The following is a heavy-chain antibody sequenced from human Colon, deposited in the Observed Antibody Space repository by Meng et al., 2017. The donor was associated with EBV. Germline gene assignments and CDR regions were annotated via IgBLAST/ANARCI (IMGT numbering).Heavy chain of an antibody. J-gene: IGHJ1*01. V-gene: IGHV4-4*02. CDR2: IPHRGSS. Sequence: QVQLRESGPELAKPSAARSLTCDVAGDSITNHNWWAWVRQPPGKGLEWIGEIPHRGSSAYNPSLKRRVSMSIGKSKNQFSLKLTSVTAADTAVYHCLRGSGGSVWGQGTLVTVSS. CDR1: GDSITNHNW. CDR3: LRGSGGSV. D-gene: IGHD3-10*01.